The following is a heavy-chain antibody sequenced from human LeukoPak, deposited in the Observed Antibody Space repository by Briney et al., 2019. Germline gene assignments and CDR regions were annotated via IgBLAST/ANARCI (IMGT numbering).Heavy chain of an antibody. CDR1: GGTFSSYA. D-gene: IGHD5-12*01. Sequence: PVKVSCKASGGTFSSYAISWVRQAPGQGLEWMGRIIPILGIANYAQKFQGRVTITADKSTSTAYMELSSLRSEDTAVYYCARDPTGRYGGYEAAHYWGQGTLVTVSS. CDR2: IIPILGIA. J-gene: IGHJ4*02. V-gene: IGHV1-69*04. CDR3: ARDPTGRYGGYEAAHY.